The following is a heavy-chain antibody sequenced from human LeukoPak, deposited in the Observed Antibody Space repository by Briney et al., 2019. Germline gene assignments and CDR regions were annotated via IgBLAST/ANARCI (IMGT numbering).Heavy chain of an antibody. V-gene: IGHV1-69*05. Sequence: SVKVSCKAPGGTFSSYAISWVRQAPGQGLEWMGRIIPIFGTANYAQKFQGRVTITTDESTSTAYMELSSLRSEDTAVYYCARDTPLYGNPGIAVAGPYYFDYWGQGTLVTVSS. D-gene: IGHD6-19*01. CDR3: ARDTPLYGNPGIAVAGPYYFDY. J-gene: IGHJ4*02. CDR2: IIPIFGTA. CDR1: GGTFSSYA.